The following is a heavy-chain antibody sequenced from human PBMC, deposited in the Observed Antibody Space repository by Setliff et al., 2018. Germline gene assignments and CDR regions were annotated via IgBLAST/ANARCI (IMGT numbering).Heavy chain of an antibody. J-gene: IGHJ4*02. CDR3: ARVVRYGDYVYTDY. Sequence: KVSCKASGGTFSSYAISWVRQAPGQGLEWMGGIIPIFGTANYAQKFQGRVTITTDESTSTAYMGLSSLRSEDTAVYYCARVVRYGDYVYTDYWGQGTLVTVSS. V-gene: IGHV1-69*05. CDR1: GGTFSSYA. CDR2: IIPIFGTA. D-gene: IGHD4-17*01.